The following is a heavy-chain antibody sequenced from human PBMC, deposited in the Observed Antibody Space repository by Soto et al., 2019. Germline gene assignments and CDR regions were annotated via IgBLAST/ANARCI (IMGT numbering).Heavy chain of an antibody. D-gene: IGHD6-13*01. CDR2: ITGGGENT. CDR1: GFTFSIYA. J-gene: IGHJ4*02. Sequence: GGSLRLSCAACGFTFSIYAMTWVRQAPKKGLKRLEWVSSITGGGENTNYADSVKSRFTISRDNSKNTLYLQMNSLRAEDTAVYYCAKGGIATTGLDYWGQGTQVTVSS. CDR3: AKGGIATTGLDY. V-gene: IGHV3-23*01.